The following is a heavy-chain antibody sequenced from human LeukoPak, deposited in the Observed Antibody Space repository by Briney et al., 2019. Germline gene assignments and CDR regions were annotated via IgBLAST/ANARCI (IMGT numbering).Heavy chain of an antibody. V-gene: IGHV4-38-2*01. CDR2: IYHSGST. J-gene: IGHJ5*02. D-gene: IGHD2-2*03. CDR3: ARHGLGLNWFDP. CDR1: GYSISSGYY. Sequence: PSETLSLTCAVSGYSISSGYYWGWIRQPPGQGLEWIGSIYHSGSTYYNPSLKSRVTISVDTSKNQFSLKLSSVTAADTAVYYCARHGLGLNWFDPWGQGTLVTVSS.